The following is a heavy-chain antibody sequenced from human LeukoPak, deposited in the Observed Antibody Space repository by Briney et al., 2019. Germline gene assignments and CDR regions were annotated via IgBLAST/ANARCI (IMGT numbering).Heavy chain of an antibody. D-gene: IGHD3-22*01. J-gene: IGHJ4*02. Sequence: GGSLRLSCAASGFTFSSYGMYWVRQAPGKGLEWVTNIWCDGSNKYYADSVKGRFTISRDNFKNTLYLQMNSLRAEDTAVYYCARGLFNYDSSGLNYWGQGTLVTVSS. CDR1: GFTFSSYG. CDR2: IWCDGSNK. V-gene: IGHV3-33*01. CDR3: ARGLFNYDSSGLNY.